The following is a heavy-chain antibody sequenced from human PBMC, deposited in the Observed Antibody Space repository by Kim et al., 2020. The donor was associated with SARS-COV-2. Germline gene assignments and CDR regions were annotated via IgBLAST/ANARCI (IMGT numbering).Heavy chain of an antibody. CDR2: IIPIFGTA. J-gene: IGHJ4*02. D-gene: IGHD6-19*01. V-gene: IGHV1-69*13. Sequence: SVKVSCKASGGTFSSYAISWVRQAPGQGLEWMGGIIPIFGTANYAQKFQGRVTITADESTSTAYMELSSLRSEDTAVYYCASTLGYSSGWYGTDYWGQGTLVTVSS. CDR1: GGTFSSYA. CDR3: ASTLGYSSGWYGTDY.